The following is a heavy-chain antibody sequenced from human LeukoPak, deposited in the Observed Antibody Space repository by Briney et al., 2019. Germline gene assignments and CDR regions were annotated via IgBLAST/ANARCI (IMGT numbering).Heavy chain of an antibody. Sequence: SETLSLTCAVYGGSFSGYYWSWIRQPPGKGLEWIGEINHSGSTNYNPSLKSRVTISVDTSKNQFFLKLSSVTAADTAVYYCAREKQQLDKYNWFDPWGQGTLVTVSS. CDR1: GGSFSGYY. V-gene: IGHV4-34*01. CDR3: AREKQQLDKYNWFDP. CDR2: INHSGST. D-gene: IGHD6-13*01. J-gene: IGHJ5*02.